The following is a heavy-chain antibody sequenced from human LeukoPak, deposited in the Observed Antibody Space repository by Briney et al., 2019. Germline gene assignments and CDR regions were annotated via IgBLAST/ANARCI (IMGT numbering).Heavy chain of an antibody. CDR2: ISWNSGSI. Sequence: AGRSLRLSCAASGFTFDDYAMHWVRQAPGKGLEWVSGISWNSGSIGYADSVKGRFTISRDNAKNSLYLQMNSLRAEDMALYYCSKEVGYGYSSSLYYFDYWGQGTLVTVSS. D-gene: IGHD6-13*01. CDR3: SKEVGYGYSSSLYYFDY. J-gene: IGHJ4*02. V-gene: IGHV3-9*03. CDR1: GFTFDDYA.